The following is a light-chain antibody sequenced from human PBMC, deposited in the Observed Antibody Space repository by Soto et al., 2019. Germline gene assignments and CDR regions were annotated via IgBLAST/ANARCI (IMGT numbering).Light chain of an antibody. Sequence: EIVMTQSPATLSVSPGERATLSCRARQSVSSNLAWYQQKPGQAPRLLIYGASTRATGIPARFSRSGSGTDFTLTISSLQSEDFALYYCQQYNNWPRTFGQGTKLEIK. V-gene: IGKV3-15*01. J-gene: IGKJ2*01. CDR2: GAS. CDR1: QSVSSN. CDR3: QQYNNWPRT.